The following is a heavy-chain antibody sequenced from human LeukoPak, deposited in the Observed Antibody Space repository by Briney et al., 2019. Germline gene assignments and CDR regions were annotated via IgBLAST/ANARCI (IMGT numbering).Heavy chain of an antibody. V-gene: IGHV3-15*01. CDR2: ILSNTDGGTT. J-gene: IGHJ4*02. CDR1: GFTFSKAW. CDR3: ITGSWYSTDWYDY. D-gene: IGHD6-19*01. Sequence: GGSLRLSCAVSGFTFSKAWMSWVRQTPGKGLEWVGRILSNTDGGTTDYAAPVKGRFTISRDDSKTTLYLQMNSLKIEDTAVYYCITGSWYSTDWYDYWGQGTLVTVSS.